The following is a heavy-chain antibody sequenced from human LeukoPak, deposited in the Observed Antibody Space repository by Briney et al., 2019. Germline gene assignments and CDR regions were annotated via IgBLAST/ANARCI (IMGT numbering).Heavy chain of an antibody. CDR3: ARLYSYDRMFDP. V-gene: IGHV4-31*03. Sequence: PSQTLSLTCTVSGGSISSGGYYWSWIRQHPGKGLEGIGYIYYSGSTYYNPAPKSRVTISVDTSKNQFSLKLSSVTAADTAVYYCARLYSYDRMFDPWGQGTLVTVSS. J-gene: IGHJ5*02. D-gene: IGHD3-22*01. CDR1: GGSISSGGYY. CDR2: IYYSGST.